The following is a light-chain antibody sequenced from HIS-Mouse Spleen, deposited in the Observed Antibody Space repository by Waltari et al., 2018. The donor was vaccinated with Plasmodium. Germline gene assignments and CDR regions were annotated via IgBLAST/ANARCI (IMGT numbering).Light chain of an antibody. Sequence: QSALTQPASVSGSPGQSITISCTGTSSDVGSYNLVSWYPQPPGKAPKLMIYEGSKRPSGVSYRFSGSKSGNTASLTISGLQAEDEADYYCCSYAGSSTFVFGGGTKLTVL. J-gene: IGLJ3*02. CDR3: CSYAGSSTFV. CDR2: EGS. CDR1: SSDVGSYNL. V-gene: IGLV2-23*03.